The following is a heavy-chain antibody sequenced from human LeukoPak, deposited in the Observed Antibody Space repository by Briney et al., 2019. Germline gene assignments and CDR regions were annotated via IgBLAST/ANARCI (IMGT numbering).Heavy chain of an antibody. CDR3: ARGGRWLQVYFDY. J-gene: IGHJ4*02. CDR2: ISGSGGST. D-gene: IGHD5-24*01. CDR1: GFTFSSYA. V-gene: IGHV3-23*01. Sequence: GGSLRLSCAASGFTFSSYAMSWVRQAPGKGLEWVSAISGSGGSTYYADSVKGRFTISRDNAKNSLYLQMNSLRAEDTAVYYCARGGRWLQVYFDYWGQGTLVTVSS.